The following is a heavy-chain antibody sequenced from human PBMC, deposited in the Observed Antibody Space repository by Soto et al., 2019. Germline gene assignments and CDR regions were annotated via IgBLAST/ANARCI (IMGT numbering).Heavy chain of an antibody. CDR1: GGTFRTYG. CDR2: VIPILDVT. CDR3: ARGTNGVESESNFDI. J-gene: IGHJ3*02. V-gene: IGHV1-69*04. Sequence: QVHLVQSGAEVRKPGSSVKVSCQVSGGTFRTYGIIWVRQAPGQGLEWMGRVIPILDVTDYAQKFQGRVTINADRSTNTAYMELSSLRSEDTAVYYCARGTNGVESESNFDIWGQGTVVTVSS. D-gene: IGHD2-8*01.